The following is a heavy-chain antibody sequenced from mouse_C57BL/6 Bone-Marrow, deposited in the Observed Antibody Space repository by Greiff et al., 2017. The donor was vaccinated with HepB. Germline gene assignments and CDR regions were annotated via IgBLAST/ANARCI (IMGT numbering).Heavy chain of an antibody. CDR1: GYTFTSYW. CDR3: ASHYGSSRGFAY. D-gene: IGHD1-1*01. CDR2: IDPSDSYT. Sequence: VQLQQPGAELVRPGTSVKLSCKASGYTFTSYWMHWVKQRPGQGLEWIGVIDPSDSYTNYNQKFKGKATLTVDTSSSTAYMQLSSLTSEDSAVYYCASHYGSSRGFAYWGQGTLVTVSA. J-gene: IGHJ3*01. V-gene: IGHV1-59*01.